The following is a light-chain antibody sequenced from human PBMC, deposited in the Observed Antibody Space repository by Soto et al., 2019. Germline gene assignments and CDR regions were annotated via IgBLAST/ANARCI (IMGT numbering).Light chain of an antibody. J-gene: IGKJ5*01. Sequence: EIVLTQSPDTLSLSPLELAILAVMGSQNVGSSYLAWYQQKPGQAPRLLIYGASSRATGIPDRFSGSGSGTDFTLTISRLEPEDFAVYYCQQYGSSPITFGQGTRLEIK. CDR2: GAS. V-gene: IGKV3-20*01. CDR3: QQYGSSPIT. CDR1: QNVGSSY.